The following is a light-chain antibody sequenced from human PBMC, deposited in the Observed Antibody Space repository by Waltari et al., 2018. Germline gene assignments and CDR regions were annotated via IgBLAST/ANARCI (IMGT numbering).Light chain of an antibody. CDR1: RNIRDH. CDR3: QQSFGTPIS. V-gene: IGKV1-39*01. Sequence: DVQVTQSPSSLSAIIGDRVTITCRASRNIRDHINWYQHRPGKAPKLLIFDASRLHSGVPLRFGGSGSGTDFTLTISSLQREDFATYYCQQSFGTPISFGGGTTV. J-gene: IGKJ4*01. CDR2: DAS.